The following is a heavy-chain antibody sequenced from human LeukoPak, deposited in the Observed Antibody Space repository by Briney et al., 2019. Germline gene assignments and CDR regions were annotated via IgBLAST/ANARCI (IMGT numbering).Heavy chain of an antibody. J-gene: IGHJ4*02. Sequence: GSVKVSSKASGYTFTSYDINWVRQTPGQGLEWMGWMNPNSGNTGYAQKFQGRVTMTRNTSISTAYMELSSLRSEDTAVYYCARMALSSLDYWGQGTLVTVSS. V-gene: IGHV1-8*01. CDR2: MNPNSGNT. D-gene: IGHD6-19*01. CDR3: ARMALSSLDY. CDR1: GYTFTSYD.